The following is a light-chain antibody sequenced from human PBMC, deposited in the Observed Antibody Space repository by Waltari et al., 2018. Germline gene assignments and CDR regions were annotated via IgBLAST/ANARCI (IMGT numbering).Light chain of an antibody. J-gene: IGKJ5*01. CDR2: AAF. V-gene: IGKV1-9*01. CDR1: QGISSY. CDR3: QQFNTYPLT. Sequence: IQLTQSTSSLSASVGDRVTITCRASQGISSYLAWYQQKPGKAPNLLIYAAFTLQSGVPSRFSGSGSGTDFTLTISSLQPEDFATYYCQQFNTYPLTFGQGTRLEIK.